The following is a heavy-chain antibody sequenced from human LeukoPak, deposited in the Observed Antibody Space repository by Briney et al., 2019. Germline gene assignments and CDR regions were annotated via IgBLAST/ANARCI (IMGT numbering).Heavy chain of an antibody. J-gene: IGHJ5*01. CDR3: ATVTKVDFDF. D-gene: IGHD4-11*01. V-gene: IGHV3-30-3*01. CDR1: GFTFSSYT. CDR2: VSVEGIGR. Sequence: TGGSLRLSCAASGFTFSSYTMYWFRQAPGKGLEWVASVSVEGIGRYFPGSVEGRFTISRDNSKNTVYLQMNNVRPEDTAVYFCATVTKVDFDFWGQGTLVSVSS.